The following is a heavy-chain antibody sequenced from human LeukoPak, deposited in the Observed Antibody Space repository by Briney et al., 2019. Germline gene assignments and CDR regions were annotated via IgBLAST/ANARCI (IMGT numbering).Heavy chain of an antibody. V-gene: IGHV4-39*01. Sequence: SETLSLTCTVSGGSISGSNHYWGWIRQPPGKGLECIGNIYYSGTTYYNPSLKSRVSISVDTSKNQFSLKLNSVTAADTAVYYCARNEGYSSGWYNYWGQGAPVTVSS. CDR3: ARNEGYSSGWYNY. CDR1: GGSISGSNHY. J-gene: IGHJ4*02. D-gene: IGHD6-19*01. CDR2: IYYSGTT.